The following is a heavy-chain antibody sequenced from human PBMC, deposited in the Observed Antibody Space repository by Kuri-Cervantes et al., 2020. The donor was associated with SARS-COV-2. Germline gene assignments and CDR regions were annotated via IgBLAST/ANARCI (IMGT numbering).Heavy chain of an antibody. J-gene: IGHJ4*02. D-gene: IGHD2-21*01. CDR2: ISYDGKKK. CDR1: GFNFSRTD. Sequence: EGSLRLSCSASGFNFSRTDMHWVRQAPGKGLEWVAFISYDGKKKKCMASGKGRFTISRDNSNKTLYLQMQSLRSEDTAMYYCAKNRVGVHDCWGQGTLVTVSS. CDR3: AKNRVGVHDC. V-gene: IGHV3-30*18.